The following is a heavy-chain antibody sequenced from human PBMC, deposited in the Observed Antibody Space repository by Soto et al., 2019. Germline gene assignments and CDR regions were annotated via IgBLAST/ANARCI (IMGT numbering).Heavy chain of an antibody. V-gene: IGHV4-61*01. J-gene: IGHJ5*02. CDR2: AENSGST. Sequence: PSETLSLTCSVSGGSVSSESYYWSWIRQTPGKGLEWIGNAENSGSTKYNPSLKSRVTISVDTSKNQFSLKLSSVTGADTAVYYCARERGDSHWIDPWGQGTLVTVSS. D-gene: IGHD2-21*01. CDR1: GGSVSSESYY. CDR3: ARERGDSHWIDP.